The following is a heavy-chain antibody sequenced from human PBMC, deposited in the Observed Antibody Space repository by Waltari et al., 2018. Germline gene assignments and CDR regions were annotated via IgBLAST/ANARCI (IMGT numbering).Heavy chain of an antibody. CDR2: IYYSGST. CDR3: AREWGGSPYYGMDV. CDR1: GGSVSSGSYY. Sequence: QVQLQESGPGLVKPSETLSLTCTVSGGSVSSGSYYWSWIRQPPGKGLEWIGYIYYSGSTNYNPSLKSRVTISVDTSKNQFSLKLSSVTAADTAVYYCAREWGGSPYYGMDVWGQGTTVTVSS. V-gene: IGHV4-61*01. D-gene: IGHD3-10*01. J-gene: IGHJ6*02.